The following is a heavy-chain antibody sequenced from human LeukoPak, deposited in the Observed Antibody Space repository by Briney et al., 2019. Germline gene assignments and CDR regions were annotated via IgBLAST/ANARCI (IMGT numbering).Heavy chain of an antibody. J-gene: IGHJ5*02. CDR3: ARFLFHSSSDPDINWFDP. V-gene: IGHV3-30*12. CDR1: GFTFSNYG. Sequence: PGRSLRLSCAASGFTFSNYGMHWVRQAPGKGLDWVAFIHYDGSNKYYADSVKGRFTISRDNAKNSLYLQMNSLRAEDTAVYYCARFLFHSSSDPDINWFDPWGQGTLVTVSS. D-gene: IGHD6-6*01. CDR2: IHYDGSNK.